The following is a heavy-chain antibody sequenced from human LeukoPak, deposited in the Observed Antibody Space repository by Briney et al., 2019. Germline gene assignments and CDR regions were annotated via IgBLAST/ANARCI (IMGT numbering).Heavy chain of an antibody. CDR2: ISPDGSYT. CDR3: ASHPGRVAGEDS. CDR1: GFVFSDFY. Sequence: GGSLRLSCAGSGFVFSDFYINWIRHSPGKGLEWLAYISPDGSYTTYGDSVKGRFVISRDNAKNSVSLQMNSLRVEDTAVYYCASHPGRVAGEDSWGLGTLVTVSS. J-gene: IGHJ4*02. V-gene: IGHV3-11*03. D-gene: IGHD6-13*01.